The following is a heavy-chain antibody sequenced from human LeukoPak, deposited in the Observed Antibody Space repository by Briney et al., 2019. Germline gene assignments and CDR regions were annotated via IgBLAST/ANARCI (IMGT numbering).Heavy chain of an antibody. Sequence: GGSLRLSCAASGSAFTFSSYSMTWVRQAPGKGLEWVSYISSSSTTIYYADSVKGRFTVSRDNAKNSLYLQMNSLRDEDKAAYDCAGYSRYCTSANCYFDYWGQGTLVTVSS. CDR1: GSAFTFSSYS. CDR3: AGYSRYCTSANCYFDY. V-gene: IGHV3-48*02. CDR2: ISSSSTTI. J-gene: IGHJ4*02. D-gene: IGHD2-2*01.